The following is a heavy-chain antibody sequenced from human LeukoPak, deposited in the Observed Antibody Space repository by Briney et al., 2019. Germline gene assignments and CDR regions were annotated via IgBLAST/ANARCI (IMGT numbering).Heavy chain of an antibody. CDR1: GFTFSNAW. Sequence: PGGSLRLSCAASGFTFSNAWMSWVRQAPGKGLEWVSRINPDGSNSNYADSVKGRFTMSRDNAKNTVYLQMDSLRAEDTALFYCVRQAVSGDSGIAYWGRGTLVTVSS. D-gene: IGHD2-21*02. J-gene: IGHJ4*02. CDR3: VRQAVSGDSGIAY. CDR2: INPDGSNS. V-gene: IGHV3-74*01.